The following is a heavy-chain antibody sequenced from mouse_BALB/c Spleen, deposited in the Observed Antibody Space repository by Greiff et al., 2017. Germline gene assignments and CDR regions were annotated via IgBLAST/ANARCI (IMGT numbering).Heavy chain of an antibody. D-gene: IGHD2-4*01. CDR3: VRHEGATMTPFAY. CDR1: GFTFNTYA. CDR2: IRSKSNNYAT. J-gene: IGHJ3*01. Sequence: EVKLVESGGGLVPPKGSLKLSCAASGFTFNTYAMNWVRQAPGKGLEWVARIRSKSNNYATYYADSVKDRFTISRDDSQSMLYLQMNNLKTEDTAMYYCVRHEGATMTPFAYWGQGTLVTVSA. V-gene: IGHV10-1*02.